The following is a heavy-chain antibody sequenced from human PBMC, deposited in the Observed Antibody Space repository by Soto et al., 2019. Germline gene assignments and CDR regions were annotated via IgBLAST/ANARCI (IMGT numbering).Heavy chain of an antibody. V-gene: IGHV3-33*01. D-gene: IGHD2-15*01. Sequence: GGSLRLACAASGFTFSSYGMHGVRQAPGKGLEWVAVIWYDGSNKYYADSVKGRFTISRDNSKNTLYLQMNSLRAEDTAVYYCARDGRGTFGYCSGGSCYSTGSWFDPWGQGTLVTVSS. CDR2: IWYDGSNK. CDR3: ARDGRGTFGYCSGGSCYSTGSWFDP. J-gene: IGHJ5*02. CDR1: GFTFSSYG.